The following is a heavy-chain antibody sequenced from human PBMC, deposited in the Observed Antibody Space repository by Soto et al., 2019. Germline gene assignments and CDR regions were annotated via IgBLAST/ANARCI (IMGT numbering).Heavy chain of an antibody. J-gene: IGHJ6*02. D-gene: IGHD6-19*01. CDR2: IIPIFGTA. Sequence: QVQLVQSGAEVKKPGSSVKVSCKASGGTFSSYAISWVRQAPGQGLEWMGGIIPIFGTANYAQKFQGRVTITADESTSTAYMELSSLRSEDTAVYYCARVIAVAAYYYYYGMYVWGQGTTVTVSS. CDR1: GGTFSSYA. CDR3: ARVIAVAAYYYYYGMYV. V-gene: IGHV1-69*01.